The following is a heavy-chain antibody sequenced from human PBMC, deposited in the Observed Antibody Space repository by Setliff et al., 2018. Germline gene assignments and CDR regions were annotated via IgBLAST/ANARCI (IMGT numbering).Heavy chain of an antibody. CDR1: GFTFSSNN. Sequence: GGSLRLSCAASGFTFSSNNMHWVRQAPGKGLEWVSCISGSSSYIYYADSVKGRFTISRDNANNTLYLQMTSLRAEDTAVYYCAGCGYGQYYAMDVWGQGTTVTVS. V-gene: IGHV3-21*01. D-gene: IGHD5-12*01. J-gene: IGHJ6*02. CDR2: ISGSSSYI. CDR3: AGCGYGQYYAMDV.